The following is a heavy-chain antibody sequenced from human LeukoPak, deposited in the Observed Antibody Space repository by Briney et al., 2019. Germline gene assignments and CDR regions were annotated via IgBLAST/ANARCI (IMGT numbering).Heavy chain of an antibody. J-gene: IGHJ5*02. V-gene: IGHV4-39*07. CDR2: IYHSGST. Sequence: NASETLSLTCTVSGGSISSSSYYWGWIRQPPGKGLEWIGSIYHSGSTYYNPSLKSRVTISVDTSKNQFSLKLSSVTAADTAVYYCARDRLELDVVVYNWFDPWGQGTLVTVSS. CDR1: GGSISSSSYY. CDR3: ARDRLELDVVVYNWFDP. D-gene: IGHD1-7*01.